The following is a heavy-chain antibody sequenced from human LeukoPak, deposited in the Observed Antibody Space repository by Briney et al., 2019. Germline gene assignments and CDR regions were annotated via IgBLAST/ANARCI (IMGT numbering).Heavy chain of an antibody. J-gene: IGHJ4*02. CDR2: ISWNSGSI. Sequence: HPGRSLRLSCAASGFTFDDYAMHWVRQAPGKGLEWVSGISWNSGSIGYADSVKGRFTISRDNAKNSLYLQMNSLRAEDTALYYFAKGFGGYSGYEAPDYWGQGTLVTVSS. D-gene: IGHD5-12*01. V-gene: IGHV3-9*01. CDR1: GFTFDDYA. CDR3: AKGFGGYSGYEAPDY.